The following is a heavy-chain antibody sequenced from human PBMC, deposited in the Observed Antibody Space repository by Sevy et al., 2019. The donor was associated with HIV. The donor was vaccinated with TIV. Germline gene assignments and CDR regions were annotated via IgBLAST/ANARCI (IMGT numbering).Heavy chain of an antibody. CDR3: TRLESSGNEIDY. CDR2: IRSKANSYAT. V-gene: IGHV3-73*01. CDR1: GFTFSGSA. J-gene: IGHJ4*02. D-gene: IGHD6-19*01. Sequence: GGSLRLSCAASGFTFSGSAMHWVRQASGKGLEWVGRIRSKANSYATAYAASVKGRFTISRDDSKNTAYLQMNSLKTEDTAVYYCTRLESSGNEIDYWGQGTLVTVSS.